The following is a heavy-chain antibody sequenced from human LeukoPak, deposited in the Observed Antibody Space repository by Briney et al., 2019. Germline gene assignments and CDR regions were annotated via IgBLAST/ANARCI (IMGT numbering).Heavy chain of an antibody. CDR1: GGTFSSYA. Sequence: SVKVSCKASGGTFSSYAINWVRQAPGQGLEWMGGITPMFGTAKYAQKFQGRVTITADESTSTAYMELSSLRSEDTAVYYCARVIRFNAAGPQYYFDYWGQGTLVTVSS. J-gene: IGHJ4*02. CDR3: ARVIRFNAAGPQYYFDY. V-gene: IGHV1-69*13. CDR2: ITPMFGTA. D-gene: IGHD6-13*01.